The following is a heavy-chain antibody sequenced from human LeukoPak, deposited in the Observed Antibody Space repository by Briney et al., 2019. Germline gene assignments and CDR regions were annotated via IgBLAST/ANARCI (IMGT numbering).Heavy chain of an antibody. Sequence: GGSLRLSCAASGFTFSSYGMHWVRQAPGKGLEWVAVISYDGSNKYYADSVKGRFTISRDNSKNTLYLQMNSLRAEDAAVYYCAKDSAPRYTYYYYGMDVWGQGTTVTVSS. V-gene: IGHV3-30*18. CDR1: GFTFSSYG. CDR3: AKDSAPRYTYYYYGMDV. CDR2: ISYDGSNK. J-gene: IGHJ6*02. D-gene: IGHD1-14*01.